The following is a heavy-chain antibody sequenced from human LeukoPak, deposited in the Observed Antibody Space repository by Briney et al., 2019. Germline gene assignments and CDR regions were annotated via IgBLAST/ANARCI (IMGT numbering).Heavy chain of an antibody. V-gene: IGHV4-34*01. CDR2: INRSGST. D-gene: IGHD6-19*01. CDR1: GGSFSGYF. CDR3: ARRGAVAGTLDY. Sequence: SETLSLTCAVYGGSFSGYFWSWLRQPPGKGLEWIGEINRSGSTNYGASLKSRVTISVDTSKNQSSLKLSSVTAADTAVYYCARRGAVAGTLDYWGQGTLVTVSS. J-gene: IGHJ4*02.